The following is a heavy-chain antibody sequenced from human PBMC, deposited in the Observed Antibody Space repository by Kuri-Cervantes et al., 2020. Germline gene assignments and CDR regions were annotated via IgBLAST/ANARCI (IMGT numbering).Heavy chain of an antibody. CDR1: GFIFSDYA. D-gene: IGHD6-6*01. J-gene: IGHJ4*02. Sequence: GESLKISCAVSGFIFSDYAMHWVRQAPGKGPEWVAVISHDGGNEYYIDSVKGRFTISRDNSKNTLYLQMNSLRADDTAVYYCTTYYSSSGPNDYWGQGTLVTVSS. V-gene: IGHV3-30*03. CDR2: ISHDGGNE. CDR3: TTYYSSSGPNDY.